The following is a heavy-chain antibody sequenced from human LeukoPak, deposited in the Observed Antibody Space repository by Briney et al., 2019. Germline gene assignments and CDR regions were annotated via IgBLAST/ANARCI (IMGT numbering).Heavy chain of an antibody. CDR1: GYTLTELS. J-gene: IGHJ6*03. CDR3: ARDPLTHTVLNYFYYMDV. D-gene: IGHD4-17*01. Sequence: GASVKVSCKVSGYTLTELSMHWVRQAPGKGLEWMGGFDPEDGETIYAQKFQGRVTMTRDTSISTAYMELSRLRSDDTALYFCARDPLTHTVLNYFYYMDVWGKGTTVTISS. CDR2: FDPEDGET. V-gene: IGHV1-24*01.